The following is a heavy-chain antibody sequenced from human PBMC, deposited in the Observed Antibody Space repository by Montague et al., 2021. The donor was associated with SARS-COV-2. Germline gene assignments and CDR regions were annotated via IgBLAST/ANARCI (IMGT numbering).Heavy chain of an antibody. J-gene: IGHJ6*02. V-gene: IGHV3-7*01. CDR1: GFTFSSYW. CDR2: IKQDGSEK. Sequence: SLRLSCAASGFTFSSYWMSWVRQAPGKGLEWVANIKQDGSEKYYVDSVKGRFTISRDNVKNSLYLQMNSLRAEDTAVYYCARDTYYYGSGSYYYGMDVWGQGTTVTVSS. CDR3: ARDTYYYGSGSYYYGMDV. D-gene: IGHD3-10*01.